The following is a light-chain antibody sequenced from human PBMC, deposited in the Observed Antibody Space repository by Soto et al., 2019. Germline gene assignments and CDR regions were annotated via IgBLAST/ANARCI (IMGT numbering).Light chain of an antibody. V-gene: IGKV1-12*01. Sequence: DIQMTQSPYSVSASVGDRVTITCPASQGISTWLAWYQQKPGKAPKLLIYAASSLQSGDPFRFSGRGSGTDLPLTTGRLAYEYLATYACQQGNSLPWTFGLGTKVDI. CDR2: AAS. CDR3: QQGNSLPWT. CDR1: QGISTW. J-gene: IGKJ1*01.